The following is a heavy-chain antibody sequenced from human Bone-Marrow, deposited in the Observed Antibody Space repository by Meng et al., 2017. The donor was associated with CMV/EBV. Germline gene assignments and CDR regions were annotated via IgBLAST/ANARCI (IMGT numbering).Heavy chain of an antibody. D-gene: IGHD3-22*01. CDR1: GFTFSSSW. CDR3: ARDRGGYYDSSGYYYTYFDY. V-gene: IGHV3-7*01. J-gene: IGHJ4*02. Sequence: GESLKISCVASGFTFSSSWMSWVRRAPGKGLEWVATIKHDGSEKHHGDSAKGRFTISRDNAKNSLFLQMDSLRAEDTAVYYCARDRGGYYDSSGYYYTYFDYWGQGTLVTVSS. CDR2: IKHDGSEK.